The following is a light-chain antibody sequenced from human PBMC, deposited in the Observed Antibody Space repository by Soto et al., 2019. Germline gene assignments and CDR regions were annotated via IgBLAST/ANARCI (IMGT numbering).Light chain of an antibody. Sequence: QLVLTQSPSASASLGASVKLTCTLSSGHSNYAIAWHQQQPEKGPRFLMKLNSDGGHRKGDGIPDRFSGSSSGAERYLTISSLQSEDEADYYCQTWDTGTVVFGGGTKVTVL. CDR1: SGHSNYA. CDR3: QTWDTGTVV. J-gene: IGLJ2*01. CDR2: LNSDGGH. V-gene: IGLV4-69*01.